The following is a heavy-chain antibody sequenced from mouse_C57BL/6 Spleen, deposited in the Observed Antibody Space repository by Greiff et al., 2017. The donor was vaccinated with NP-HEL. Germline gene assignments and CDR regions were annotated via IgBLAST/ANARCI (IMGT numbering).Heavy chain of an antibody. CDR3: ARRSSSASWFAY. CDR1: GYTFTDHT. CDR2: IYPRDGST. J-gene: IGHJ3*01. D-gene: IGHD3-2*02. Sequence: VQLQQSDAELVKPGASVKISCKVSGYTFTDHTIPWMKQRPEQGLEWIGYIYPRDGSTKYNEKFKGKATFTADKSSSTAYMLLNCLPSEVSAVYFCARRSSSASWFAYWGQGTLVTVSA. V-gene: IGHV1-78*01.